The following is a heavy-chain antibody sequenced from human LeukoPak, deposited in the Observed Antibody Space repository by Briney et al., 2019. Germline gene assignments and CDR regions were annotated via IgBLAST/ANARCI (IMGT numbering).Heavy chain of an antibody. Sequence: SGGSLRLSCAASGFTFSSYGMHWVRQAPGKGLEWVSVIYSGGSTYYADSVKGRFTISRDNSKNTLYLQMNSLRAEDTAVYYCARALGPSSTLDYWGQGTLVTVSS. CDR3: ARALGPSSTLDY. CDR2: IYSGGST. V-gene: IGHV3-66*01. CDR1: GFTFSSYG. J-gene: IGHJ4*02.